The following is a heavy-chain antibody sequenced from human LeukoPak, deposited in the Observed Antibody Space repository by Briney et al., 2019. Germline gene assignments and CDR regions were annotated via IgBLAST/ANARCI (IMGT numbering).Heavy chain of an antibody. J-gene: IGHJ4*02. CDR2: INGGGDIR. D-gene: IGHD6-19*01. Sequence: PGGSLRLSCAASSFTFSDYYMSWVRQAPGKGLEWVAYINGGGDIRYYTDSVKGRFTISRDNAKNSLYLQMNSLRGEDTAVYYCARDSSGWPETDYWGQGTLVTVSS. V-gene: IGHV3-11*01. CDR3: ARDSSGWPETDY. CDR1: SFTFSDYY.